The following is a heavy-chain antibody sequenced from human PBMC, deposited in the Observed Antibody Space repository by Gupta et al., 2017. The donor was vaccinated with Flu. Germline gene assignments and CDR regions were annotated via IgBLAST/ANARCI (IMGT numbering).Heavy chain of an antibody. CDR1: GFTCRCYG. D-gene: IGHD3-10*01. Sequence: QVQLVESGGGVVQPGRSLRLSCAASGFTCRCYGLHWARQAPGKGLEWVAVIWYDGSNKYYADSVKGRFTISRDNSKNTLYLQMNSLRAEDTAVYYCARFDTRWGFVLRVGFYGMDVWGQGTTVTVSS. CDR3: ARFDTRWGFVLRVGFYGMDV. V-gene: IGHV3-33*01. CDR2: IWYDGSNK. J-gene: IGHJ6*02.